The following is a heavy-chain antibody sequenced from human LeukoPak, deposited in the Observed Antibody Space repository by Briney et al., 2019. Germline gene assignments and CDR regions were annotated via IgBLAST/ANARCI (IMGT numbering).Heavy chain of an antibody. CDR1: GGCISSSY. CDR2: IYTSGST. D-gene: IGHD1-26*01. V-gene: IGHV4-4*07. Sequence: SETLSLTCTVSGGCISSSYWSWIRQPAGKGLEWIRRIYTSGSTNYNPSLKSRVTMSVDTSKSQFSLKLSSVTAADTAVYYCARVGGYSGSYYSEAFDIWGQGTMVTVSS. J-gene: IGHJ3*02. CDR3: ARVGGYSGSYYSEAFDI.